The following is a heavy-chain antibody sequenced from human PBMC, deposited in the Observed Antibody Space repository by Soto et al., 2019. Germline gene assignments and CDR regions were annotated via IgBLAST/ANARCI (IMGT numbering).Heavy chain of an antibody. V-gene: IGHV3-53*01. CDR3: ARGTSGYSF. CDR2: IYSSGTT. CDR1: GLDFSTNY. J-gene: IGHJ4*02. Sequence: EVQLVESGGGLIQPGGSPGLSRAASGLDFSTNYMNWVRQAPGKGLEWVSMIYSSGTTYYAASVKGRFSISRDKSKNTLYLQMNSLRADDTAVYYCARGTSGYSFWGQGTLVTVSS. D-gene: IGHD3-22*01.